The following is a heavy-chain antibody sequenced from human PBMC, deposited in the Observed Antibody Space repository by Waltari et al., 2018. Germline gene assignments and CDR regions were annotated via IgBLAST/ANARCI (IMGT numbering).Heavy chain of an antibody. Sequence: EVQLVESGGGLVQPGGSLRLSCAASGFTFSSHWMRWVRQAPGKGLEWVANIKQDGSEKYYVDSVKGRFTISRDNAKNSLYLQMNSLRAEDTAVYYCARDSDYDYVWGSYRIFDYWGQGTLVTVSS. J-gene: IGHJ4*02. V-gene: IGHV3-7*01. CDR1: GFTFSSHW. D-gene: IGHD3-16*02. CDR2: IKQDGSEK. CDR3: ARDSDYDYVWGSYRIFDY.